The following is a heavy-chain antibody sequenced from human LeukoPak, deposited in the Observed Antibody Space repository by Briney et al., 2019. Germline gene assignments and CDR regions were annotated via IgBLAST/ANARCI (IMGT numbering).Heavy chain of an antibody. CDR3: ATSGVVVPAASSGNWFDP. CDR1: GYTLTELS. Sequence: ASVKVSCKVSGYTLTELSMHWVRQAPGKGLEWMGGFDPEDGETIYAQKFQGRVTMTEDTSTDTAYMELSSLRSEVTAVYYCATSGVVVPAASSGNWFDPWGQGTLVTVSS. CDR2: FDPEDGET. J-gene: IGHJ5*02. V-gene: IGHV1-24*01. D-gene: IGHD2-2*01.